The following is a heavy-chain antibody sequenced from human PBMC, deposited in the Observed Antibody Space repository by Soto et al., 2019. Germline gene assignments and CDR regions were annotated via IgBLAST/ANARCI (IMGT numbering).Heavy chain of an antibody. CDR1: GFTFSSYS. CDR2: ISSSSSYI. V-gene: IGHV3-21*01. CDR3: ASLGAAAGFDY. J-gene: IGHJ4*02. D-gene: IGHD6-13*01. Sequence: EVQLVESGGGLVKPGGSLRLSCAASGFTFSSYSMNWVRQAPGKGLEWVSSISSSSSYIYYADSVKVRFTISRDNAKNSLYLQMNSLRAEDTAVYYCASLGAAAGFDYWGQGTLVTVSS.